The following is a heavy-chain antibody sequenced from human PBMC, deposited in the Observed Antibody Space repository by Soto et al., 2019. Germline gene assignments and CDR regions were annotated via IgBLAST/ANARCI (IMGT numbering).Heavy chain of an antibody. CDR1: GGTFNSYT. J-gene: IGHJ5*02. V-gene: IGHV1-69*02. D-gene: IGHD6-13*01. CDR3: ARGAAAAGAWYNWFDP. Sequence: QLQLVQSGAEVKKPGSSVKVSCRASGGTFNSYTLSWVRQAPGQGFEWLGRFIPVLGVTNYAQKFQGRVTLAADKSTSTAYMALNNRTSEDTAVYYCARGAAAAGAWYNWFDPWGQGTRVTVSS. CDR2: FIPVLGVT.